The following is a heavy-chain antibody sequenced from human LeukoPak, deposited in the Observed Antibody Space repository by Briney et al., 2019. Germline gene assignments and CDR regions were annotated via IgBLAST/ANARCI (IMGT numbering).Heavy chain of an antibody. CDR3: ASRNYYDSSGYIDY. J-gene: IGHJ4*02. V-gene: IGHV4-59*01. D-gene: IGHD3-22*01. Sequence: SSETLSLTCTVSGGSISSYYWIWIRQPPGKGLEWIGYIYYSGSTNYNPSLKSRVTISLDTSKNQFSLRLSSVTAADTALYYCASRNYYDSSGYIDYWGQGTLVTVSS. CDR1: GGSISSYY. CDR2: IYYSGST.